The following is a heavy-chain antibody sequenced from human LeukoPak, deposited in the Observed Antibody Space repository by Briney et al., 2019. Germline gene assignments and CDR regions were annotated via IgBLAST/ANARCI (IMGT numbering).Heavy chain of an antibody. CDR2: INPNGGGT. CDR1: GYTFTDYF. Sequence: ASVKVSCKASGYTFTDYFIHWVRQAPGQGLEWMGRINPNGGGTDDAQNFQGRVTMTRDRPISTAYMELSRLTSDDTAVYYCARDLPSTSNWELDYWGQGTLVTVSS. J-gene: IGHJ4*02. CDR3: ARDLPSTSNWELDY. D-gene: IGHD7-27*01. V-gene: IGHV1-2*06.